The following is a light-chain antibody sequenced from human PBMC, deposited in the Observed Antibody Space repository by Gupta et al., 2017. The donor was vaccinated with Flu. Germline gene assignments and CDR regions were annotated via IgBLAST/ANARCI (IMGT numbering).Light chain of an antibody. CDR2: DVT. CDR1: SSDFGGYNL. Sequence: QSALTQPAPVSGSPGQSITISCPGSSSDFGGYNLVSWYQQHPGKAPKLMIYDVTSRPSGVSERFSGSKSGNTASLTISGLQAEDEADYYCCSYANGGALFGGGTKLAVL. V-gene: IGLV2-14*03. J-gene: IGLJ3*02. CDR3: CSYANGGAL.